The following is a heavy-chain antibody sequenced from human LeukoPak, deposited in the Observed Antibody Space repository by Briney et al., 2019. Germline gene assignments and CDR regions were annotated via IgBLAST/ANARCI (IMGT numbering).Heavy chain of an antibody. Sequence: SETLSLTCTVSGDSISGYYWSWIRQPPGKRLEWIGYIYYSGSTNYNPSLKTRVTISVDTSKNQFSLKLTSVTAADTAVYYCAKDPNGSAGYWGQGTLVTVSS. V-gene: IGHV4-59*01. D-gene: IGHD6-13*01. CDR1: GDSISGYY. J-gene: IGHJ4*02. CDR2: IYYSGST. CDR3: AKDPNGSAGY.